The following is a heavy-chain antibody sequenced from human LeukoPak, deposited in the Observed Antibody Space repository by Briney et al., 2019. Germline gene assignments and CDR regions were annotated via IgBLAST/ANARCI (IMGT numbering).Heavy chain of an antibody. D-gene: IGHD6-19*01. CDR3: AKPKYTGGWFRALDI. CDR2: LSASGHST. CDR1: AFTFPNYA. Sequence: GGSLRLSCIGSAFTFPNYAMAWVRQAPGKGLEWVSGLSASGHSTYYADSVKGRFIISRDNSKNTLFLQMNSLRAEDTAVYYCAKPKYTGGWFRALDIWGQGTMVTVSS. V-gene: IGHV3-23*01. J-gene: IGHJ3*02.